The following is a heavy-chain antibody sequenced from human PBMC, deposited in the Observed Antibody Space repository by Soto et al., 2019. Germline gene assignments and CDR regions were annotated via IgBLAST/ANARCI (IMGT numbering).Heavy chain of an antibody. Sequence: SETLSLTCAVYGGSFSGYYWSWIRQPPGKGLEWIGEINHSGSTNYNPSLKSRVTISVDTSKNQFSLKLSSVTAADTAVYYCARGGRYNWNYVGWFDPWGQGTLVTVSS. CDR3: ARGGRYNWNYVGWFDP. V-gene: IGHV4-34*01. J-gene: IGHJ5*02. CDR2: INHSGST. D-gene: IGHD1-7*01. CDR1: GGSFSGYY.